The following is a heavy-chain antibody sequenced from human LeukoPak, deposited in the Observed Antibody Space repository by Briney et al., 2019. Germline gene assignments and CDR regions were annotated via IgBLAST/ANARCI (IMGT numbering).Heavy chain of an antibody. CDR3: ARSDVYYYYMDV. Sequence: PGGSLRLSCAASGFTFSTYTMNWVRQAPGKGLEWVSSISSSSYFIYYADSVKGRFTISRDNAKNSLYLQMNSLRAEDTAVYYCARSDVYYYYMDVWGKGTTVTVSS. J-gene: IGHJ6*03. CDR2: ISSSSYFI. V-gene: IGHV3-21*01. CDR1: GFTFSTYT.